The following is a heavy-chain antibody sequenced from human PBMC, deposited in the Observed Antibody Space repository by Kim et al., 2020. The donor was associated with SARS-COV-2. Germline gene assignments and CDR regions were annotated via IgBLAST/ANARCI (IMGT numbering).Heavy chain of an antibody. CDR3: GRRLSNTSGWGGHYFVL. CDR2: INHSGRT. CDR1: GGSFSGYY. V-gene: IGHV4-34*01. J-gene: IGHJ3*01. D-gene: IGHD3-16*01. Sequence: SETLSLTCAVYGGSFSGYYWSWIRQPPGKGLEWIGEINHSGRTNYNPSLKSRVTISVDTSKNQFFLKLTSVTAADTAGYYCGRRLSNTSGWGGHYFVLWG.